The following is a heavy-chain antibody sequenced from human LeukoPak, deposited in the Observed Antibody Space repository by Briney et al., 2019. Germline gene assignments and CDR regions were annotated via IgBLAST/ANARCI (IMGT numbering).Heavy chain of an antibody. V-gene: IGHV4-39*01. CDR1: GGSISSSSYY. J-gene: IGHJ4*02. D-gene: IGHD6-19*01. CDR2: IYYSGST. Sequence: SQTLSLTCTVSGGSISSSSYYWGWIRQPPGKGLEWIGSIYYSGSTYYNPSLKSRVTISVNTSKNQCSLKLSSVTAADTAVYYCAGGWSESTLFDYWGQGTLVTVSS. CDR3: AGGWSESTLFDY.